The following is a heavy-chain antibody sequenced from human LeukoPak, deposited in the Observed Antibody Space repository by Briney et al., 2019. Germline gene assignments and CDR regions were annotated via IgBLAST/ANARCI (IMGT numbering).Heavy chain of an antibody. Sequence: PGGSLRFSCAASGFTFSSYAMSWVRQAPGKGLEWVSAISGSGGSTYYADSVKGRFTISRDNSKNTLYLQMNILRAEDTAVYYCAKRVAAPGPTFDYWGQGTLVTVSS. D-gene: IGHD6-13*01. CDR3: AKRVAAPGPTFDY. CDR2: ISGSGGST. V-gene: IGHV3-23*01. CDR1: GFTFSSYA. J-gene: IGHJ4*02.